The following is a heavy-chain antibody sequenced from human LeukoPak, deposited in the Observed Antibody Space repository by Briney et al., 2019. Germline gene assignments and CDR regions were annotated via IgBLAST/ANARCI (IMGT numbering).Heavy chain of an antibody. J-gene: IGHJ3*02. Sequence: ASVRVSCKASGYTFTYRYLHWVRQAPGQALEWMGWITPFNGNTNYAQKFQDRVTITRDRSMSTAYMELSSLRSVDTSMYYCATAIRVDTALGAFDIWGQGTMVTVSS. CDR2: ITPFNGNT. CDR1: GYTFTYRY. V-gene: IGHV1-45*02. D-gene: IGHD5-18*01. CDR3: ATAIRVDTALGAFDI.